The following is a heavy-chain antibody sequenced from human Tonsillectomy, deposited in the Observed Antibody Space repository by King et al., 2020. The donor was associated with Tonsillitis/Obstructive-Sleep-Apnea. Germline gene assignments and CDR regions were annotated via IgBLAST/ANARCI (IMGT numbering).Heavy chain of an antibody. CDR3: ARDEAGFDY. CDR1: GGSISSYY. J-gene: IGHJ4*02. V-gene: IGHV4-59*01. CDR2: IYYSGST. Sequence: VRLQESGPGLVKPSETLSLTCTVSGGSISSYYWSWIRQPPGKGLEWIGYIYYSGSTNYNPSLKSRVTISVDTSKNQFSLKLSSVTAADTAVYYCARDEAGFDYWGQGTLVTVSS.